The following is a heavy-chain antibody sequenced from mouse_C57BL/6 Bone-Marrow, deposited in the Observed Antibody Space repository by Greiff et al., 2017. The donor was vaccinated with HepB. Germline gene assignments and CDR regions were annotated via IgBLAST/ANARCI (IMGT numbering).Heavy chain of an antibody. V-gene: IGHV1-81*01. CDR1: GYTFTSYG. CDR2: IYPRSGNT. CDR3: ARFVFITAASWYFDV. J-gene: IGHJ1*03. Sequence: QVQLKESGAELARPGASVKLSCKASGYTFTSYGISWVKQRTGQGLEWIGEIYPRSGNTYYNEKFKGKATLTADKSSSTAYMELRSLTSEDSAVYFCARFVFITAASWYFDVWGTGTTVTVSS. D-gene: IGHD1-1*01.